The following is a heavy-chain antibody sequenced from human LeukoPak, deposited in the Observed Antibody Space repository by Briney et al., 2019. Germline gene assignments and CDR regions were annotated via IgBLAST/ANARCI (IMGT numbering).Heavy chain of an antibody. D-gene: IGHD6-19*01. Sequence: ASVKVSCKASGYTFTGYYMHWVRQAPGQGLEWMGWINPNSGGTNYAQKFQGRVTMTRDTSISTAYMELSRLRSEDMAVYYCARSGYSSTPGAFDIWGQGTMVTVSS. CDR2: INPNSGGT. J-gene: IGHJ3*02. V-gene: IGHV1-2*02. CDR1: GYTFTGYY. CDR3: ARSGYSSTPGAFDI.